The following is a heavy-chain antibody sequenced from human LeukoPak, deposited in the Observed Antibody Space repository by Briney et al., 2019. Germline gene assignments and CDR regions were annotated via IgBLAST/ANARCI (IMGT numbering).Heavy chain of an antibody. Sequence: KPSETLSLTCAVYGGSFSGYYWSWIRQPPGKGLEWIGYIYYSGSTNYNPSLKSRVTISVDTSKNQFSLKLSSVTAADTAVYYCARAVWYFDLWGRGTLVTVSS. CDR3: ARAVWYFDL. CDR2: IYYSGST. J-gene: IGHJ2*01. V-gene: IGHV4-59*01. CDR1: GGSFSGYY.